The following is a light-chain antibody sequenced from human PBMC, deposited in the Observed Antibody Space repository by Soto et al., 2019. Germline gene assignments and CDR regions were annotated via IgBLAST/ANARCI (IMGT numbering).Light chain of an antibody. Sequence: EIVMTQSPLSLPVTPGEPASLSCKSSQSLLHRNGEDYLDWYLQKPGQSPQLLIYMGSSRASGVPDRFSGSGSGTDFTLKISRVEAEDVGIYYCMQSLQTPRTFGQGTKLEIK. V-gene: IGKV2-28*01. J-gene: IGKJ2*01. CDR3: MQSLQTPRT. CDR1: QSLLHRNGEDY. CDR2: MGS.